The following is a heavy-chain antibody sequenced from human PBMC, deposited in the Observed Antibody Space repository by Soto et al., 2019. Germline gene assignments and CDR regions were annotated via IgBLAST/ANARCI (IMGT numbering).Heavy chain of an antibody. CDR1: GGPINSPDYY. Sequence: SETLSLTCNVSGGPINSPDYYWTWIRQSPGKGLEWIGYLYFNGGTQYNPSLRTPISMSLDTSKNHFSLKMRSVTAADTAVYYCARGPLKRLPNNYYYYYMDVWGKGTTVTVSS. D-gene: IGHD1-1*01. CDR3: ARGPLKRLPNNYYYYYMDV. CDR2: LYFNGGT. J-gene: IGHJ6*03. V-gene: IGHV4-30-4*01.